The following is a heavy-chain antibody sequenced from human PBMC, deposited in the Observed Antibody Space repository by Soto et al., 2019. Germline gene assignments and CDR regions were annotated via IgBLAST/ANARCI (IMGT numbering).Heavy chain of an antibody. CDR3: ARAYYDFWTDNAVGWAFDS. V-gene: IGHV1-2*02. CDR1: GYTFTGYY. Sequence: ASVKASCKASGYTFTGYYMHWVRQAPGQGLEWMGWINPNSGGTNYAQKFQGRVTMTRDTSISTSYMELSRLRSDDTAVYYCARAYYDFWTDNAVGWAFDSWGQ. CDR2: INPNSGGT. J-gene: IGHJ3*02. D-gene: IGHD3-3*01.